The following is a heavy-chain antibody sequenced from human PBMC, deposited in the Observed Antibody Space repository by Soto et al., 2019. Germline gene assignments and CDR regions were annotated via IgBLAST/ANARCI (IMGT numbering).Heavy chain of an antibody. CDR2: ISYDGSNK. CDR1: GFTFSSYA. Sequence: RLSCAASGFTFSSYAMHWVRQAPGKGLEWVAVISYDGSNKYYADSVKGRFTISRDNSKNTLYLQMNSLRAEDTAVYYCARDGVSITIFGVVIINWFDPWGQGTLVT. CDR3: ARDGVSITIFGVVIINWFDP. J-gene: IGHJ5*02. V-gene: IGHV3-30-3*01. D-gene: IGHD3-3*01.